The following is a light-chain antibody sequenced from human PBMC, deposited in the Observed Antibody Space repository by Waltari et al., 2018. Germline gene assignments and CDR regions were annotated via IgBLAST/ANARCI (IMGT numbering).Light chain of an antibody. V-gene: IGKV3-20*01. CDR1: QSVSFNY. CDR3: QQYGTSPLT. J-gene: IGKJ4*01. Sequence: EIVLTQFPGTLSLSPGERAALSCRASQSVSFNYLAWFQQNPGQPPRLHIYAASTSATGIPDRCSGSGSGTDFTLTSSRLEPADFAVYYWQQYGTSPLTFGGGTKVEI. CDR2: AAS.